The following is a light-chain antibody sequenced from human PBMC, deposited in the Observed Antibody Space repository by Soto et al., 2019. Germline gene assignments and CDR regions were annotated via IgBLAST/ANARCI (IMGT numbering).Light chain of an antibody. J-gene: IGKJ2*01. CDR2: DAS. Sequence: DIPMTQSPSSLSASVGDRVTITCQASQDINNFLNWYQHRPGKAPKLLIYDASDLETGVPSKFSGSGSGTDFTLTISNLQPEDIATYYCQQYGNLPPYTFGQGTKLEIK. V-gene: IGKV1-33*01. CDR1: QDINNF. CDR3: QQYGNLPPYT.